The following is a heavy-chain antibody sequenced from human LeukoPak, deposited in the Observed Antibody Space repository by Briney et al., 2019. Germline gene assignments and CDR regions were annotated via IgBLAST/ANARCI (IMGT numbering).Heavy chain of an antibody. CDR1: GFTFSSYG. D-gene: IGHD3-16*01. CDR2: ISYDGSNK. V-gene: IGHV3-30*18. Sequence: PGRSLRLSCAASGFTFSSYGMHWVRQAPGKGLEWVAVISYDGSNKYYGDSVKGRFTISRDNSKNTLYLQMDRLRTEDTAVYYCAKTLWGPRSCPDYWGQGARVTVSS. CDR3: AKTLWGPRSCPDY. J-gene: IGHJ4*02.